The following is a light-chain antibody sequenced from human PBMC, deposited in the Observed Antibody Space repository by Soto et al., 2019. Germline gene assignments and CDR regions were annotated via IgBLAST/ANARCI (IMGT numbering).Light chain of an antibody. Sequence: EIVMTQSPATLSVSPGERATPSCRASQNVGIDLAWFQQKPGQAPRLLIYGTSIRATGIPARFSASGSGTEFTLTINSLQSEDFAVYYCQQCNDWPLSFGGGTKVEIK. V-gene: IGKV3-15*01. CDR3: QQCNDWPLS. J-gene: IGKJ4*01. CDR1: QNVGID. CDR2: GTS.